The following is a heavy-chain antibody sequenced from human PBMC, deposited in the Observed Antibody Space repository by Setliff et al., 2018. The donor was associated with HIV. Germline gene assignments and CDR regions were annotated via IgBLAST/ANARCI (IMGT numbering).Heavy chain of an antibody. V-gene: IGHV1-18*01. CDR1: GYSFINYG. CDR2: ISAYTGHT. D-gene: IGHD1-26*01. Sequence: GASVKVSCKASGYSFINYGISWVRQAPGQGLEWMGWISAYTGHTDYASRLLGRVHQRGPDTSTSTAYMELRSLSSDDTAVYYCARARLQGIVTAVGPRDNCLDPWGQGTRVTVSS. CDR3: ARARLQGIVTAVGPRDNCLDP. J-gene: IGHJ5*02.